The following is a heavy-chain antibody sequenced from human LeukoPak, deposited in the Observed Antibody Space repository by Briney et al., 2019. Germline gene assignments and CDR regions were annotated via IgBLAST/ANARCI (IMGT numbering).Heavy chain of an antibody. V-gene: IGHV3-48*03. CDR2: ISSSGSTI. Sequence: GGSLRLSCAASGFTFSSYAMSWVRQAPGKGLEWVSYISSSGSTIYYADSVKGRFTISRDNAKNSLYLQMNSLRAEDTAVYYCARVVGLGAFDIWGQGTMVTVSS. D-gene: IGHD3-10*01. CDR1: GFTFSSYA. CDR3: ARVVGLGAFDI. J-gene: IGHJ3*02.